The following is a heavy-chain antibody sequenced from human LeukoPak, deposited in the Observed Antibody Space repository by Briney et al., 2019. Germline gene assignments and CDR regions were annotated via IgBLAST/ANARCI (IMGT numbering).Heavy chain of an antibody. CDR3: AGDVPRLAVSGTGLDY. CDR1: GFTFSSYS. J-gene: IGHJ4*02. CDR2: ISSRSSTI. D-gene: IGHD6-19*01. Sequence: PGGSLRLSCAASGFTFSSYSLSWVRQAPGKGLEWIAYISSRSSTIYYADSVKGRFTISRDNAQNSLYLRMNSLRAEDTAVYYCAGDVPRLAVSGTGLDYWGQGTLVTVSS. V-gene: IGHV3-48*04.